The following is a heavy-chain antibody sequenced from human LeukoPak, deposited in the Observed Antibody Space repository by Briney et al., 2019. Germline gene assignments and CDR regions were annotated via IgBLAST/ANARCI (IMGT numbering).Heavy chain of an antibody. CDR3: AKDRWRRSFGGFDY. D-gene: IGHD3-16*01. V-gene: IGHV3-23*01. CDR1: GFTSSSYA. Sequence: PGGSLRLSCAASGFTSSSYAMSWVRQAPGKGLEWVSAITGSGGSTYYADSVKGRFTISRDDSKNTLYLQMNSLRAEDTAVYYCAKDRWRRSFGGFDYWGQGTLVTVSS. CDR2: ITGSGGST. J-gene: IGHJ4*02.